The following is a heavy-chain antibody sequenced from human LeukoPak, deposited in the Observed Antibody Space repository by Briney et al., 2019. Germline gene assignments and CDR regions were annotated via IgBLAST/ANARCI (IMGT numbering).Heavy chain of an antibody. D-gene: IGHD1-26*01. V-gene: IGHV3-33*01. CDR3: ARDRDGGSYFDY. J-gene: IGHJ4*02. CDR2: IWYDGSNK. Sequence: PGRSLRLSCAASGFTFSSYGMHWVRQAPGKGLEWVAVIWYDGSNKYYADSVKGRFTISRGNSKNTLYLQMNSLRAEDTAVYYCARDRDGGSYFDYWGQGTLVTVSS. CDR1: GFTFSSYG.